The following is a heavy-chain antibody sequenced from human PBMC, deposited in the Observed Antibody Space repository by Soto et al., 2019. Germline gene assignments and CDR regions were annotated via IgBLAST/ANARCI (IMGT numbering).Heavy chain of an antibody. CDR3: ARSGGGYFYGMDV. Sequence: GASVKVSCKASGGNFASYAIFWVRQAPGQGLEWMGGIIPIFGTPTYAQKFQGRVTIKADKPTNTAYMEMNSLRFEDTAVYYCARSGGGYFYGMDVWGQGTTVTVSS. D-gene: IGHD3-9*01. CDR1: GGNFASYA. J-gene: IGHJ6*02. CDR2: IIPIFGTP. V-gene: IGHV1-69*06.